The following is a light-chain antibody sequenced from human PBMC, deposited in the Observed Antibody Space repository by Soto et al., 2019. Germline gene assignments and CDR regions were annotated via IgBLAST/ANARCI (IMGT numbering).Light chain of an antibody. CDR2: AAS. V-gene: IGKV1-27*01. CDR1: QGIRNY. CDR3: QKYNSAPPWT. J-gene: IGKJ1*01. Sequence: DIQMTQSPSSLSASVGDRVTITCRASQGIRNYLAWYQQKPGKVPKLLIYAASTLQSGVPSRFSGSGSGTDFTLTISSLQPEDVATYSCQKYNSAPPWTFGQGTKVEIK.